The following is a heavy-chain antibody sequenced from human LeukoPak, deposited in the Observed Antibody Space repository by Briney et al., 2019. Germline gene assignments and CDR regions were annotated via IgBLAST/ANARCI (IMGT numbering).Heavy chain of an antibody. CDR3: AKVLSGTFDFDWLLPLDY. D-gene: IGHD3-9*01. Sequence: TGGSLRLSCAASGFTFSSYSMHWVRQAPGKGLEWVSSISHSSSYIYYADSVKGRFTISRDNSKNTLYLQMNSLRAEDTAVYYCAKVLSGTFDFDWLLPLDYWGQGTLVTVSS. V-gene: IGHV3-21*01. J-gene: IGHJ4*02. CDR2: ISHSSSYI. CDR1: GFTFSSYS.